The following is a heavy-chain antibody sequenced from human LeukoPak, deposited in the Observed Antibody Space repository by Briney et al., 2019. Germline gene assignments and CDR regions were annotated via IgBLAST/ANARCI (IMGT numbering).Heavy chain of an antibody. J-gene: IGHJ4*02. Sequence: SVKVSCKTSGGTFSSYAISWVRQAPGQGLEWMGGSIPIFGTANYAQKLQGRVTITADESTSTAYMELSSLRSEDTAVYYCARGRGRATIFGLDYWGQGTLVPVSS. V-gene: IGHV1-69*01. CDR1: GGTFSSYA. CDR2: SIPIFGTA. CDR3: ARGRGRATIFGLDY. D-gene: IGHD5-24*01.